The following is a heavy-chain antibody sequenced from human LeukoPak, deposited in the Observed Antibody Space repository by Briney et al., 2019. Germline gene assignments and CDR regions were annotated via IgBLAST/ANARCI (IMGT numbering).Heavy chain of an antibody. CDR3: TRAGWGIAARPGNWFDP. V-gene: IGHV1-18*01. CDR2: SNAYNGNT. D-gene: IGHD6-6*01. CDR1: GYTSTSYG. Sequence: ASVKVSCKASGYTSTSYGISWVRQAPAQGLEWRGWSNAYNGNTNYAQKLQGRVTMTTDTSTSTAYMELRSLRSDDTAVYYCTRAGWGIAARPGNWFDPWGQGTLVTVSS. J-gene: IGHJ5*02.